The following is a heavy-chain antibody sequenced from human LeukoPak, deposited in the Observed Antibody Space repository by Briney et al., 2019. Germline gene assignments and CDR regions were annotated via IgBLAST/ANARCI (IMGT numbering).Heavy chain of an antibody. CDR2: ISWNSGSI. CDR1: GFTFYDYA. V-gene: IGHV3-9*01. CDR3: AKGPRTTVTTTLDY. Sequence: GRSLRLSCAASGFTFYDYAMHWVRHAPGKGLEWVSGISWNSGSIGYADSVKGRFTISRDNAKNSLYLQMNSLRAEDTALYYCAKGPRTTVTTTLDYWGQGTLVTVSS. J-gene: IGHJ4*02. D-gene: IGHD4-17*01.